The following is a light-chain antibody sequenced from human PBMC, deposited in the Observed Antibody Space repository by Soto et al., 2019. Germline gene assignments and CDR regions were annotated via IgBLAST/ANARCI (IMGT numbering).Light chain of an antibody. Sequence: QSALTQPPSASGSPGQSVTISCTGTSSDVGGYNYVSWYQQHPGKAPKLMIYEVSKGPSGVPDRFSGSKSGNTASLTVSGLQAEYEADYYCSSYAGSNNLVFGGGTKLTVL. CDR1: SSDVGGYNY. J-gene: IGLJ3*02. V-gene: IGLV2-8*01. CDR2: EVS. CDR3: SSYAGSNNLV.